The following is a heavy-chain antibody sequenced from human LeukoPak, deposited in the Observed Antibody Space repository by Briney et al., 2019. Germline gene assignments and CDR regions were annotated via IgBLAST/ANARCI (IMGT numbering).Heavy chain of an antibody. J-gene: IGHJ5*02. D-gene: IGHD6-6*01. Sequence: GGSLRLSCAASGFTFSSYSMNWVRQAPGKGLEWVSSTSSSSSYIYYADSVKGRFTISRDNAKNSLYLQMNSLRAEDTAVYYCARGGSSSNDWFDPWGQGTLVTVSS. CDR1: GFTFSSYS. CDR3: ARGGSSSNDWFDP. CDR2: TSSSSSYI. V-gene: IGHV3-21*01.